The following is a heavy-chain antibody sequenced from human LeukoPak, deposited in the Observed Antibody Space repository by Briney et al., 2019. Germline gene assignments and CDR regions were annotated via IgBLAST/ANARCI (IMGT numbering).Heavy chain of an antibody. V-gene: IGHV4-34*01. Sequence: SETLSLTCAVYGGSFSGYYWSWIRQPPGKGLEWIGEINHSGSTNYNPSLKSRVTISVDTSKNQFSLKLSSVTAADTAVYYCARAPRYYFDYWGQGTLSPSPQ. D-gene: IGHD3-16*02. CDR3: ARAPRYYFDY. J-gene: IGHJ4*02. CDR1: GGSFSGYY. CDR2: INHSGST.